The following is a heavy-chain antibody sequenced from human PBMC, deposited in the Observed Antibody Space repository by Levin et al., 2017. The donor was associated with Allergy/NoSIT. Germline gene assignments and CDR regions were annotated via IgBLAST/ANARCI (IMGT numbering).Heavy chain of an antibody. CDR1: GFTFSSYG. D-gene: IGHD2-15*01. CDR2: ISYDGSNK. J-gene: IGHJ4*02. V-gene: IGHV3-30*18. CDR3: AKDLGGPFDY. Sequence: GGSLRLSCAASGFTFSSYGMHWVRQAPGKGLEWVAVISYDGSNKYYADSVKGRFTISRDNSKNTLYLQMNSLRAEDTAVYYCAKDLGGPFDYWGQGTLVTVSS.